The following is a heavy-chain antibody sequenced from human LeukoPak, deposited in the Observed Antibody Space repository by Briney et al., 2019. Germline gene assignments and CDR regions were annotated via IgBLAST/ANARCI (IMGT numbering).Heavy chain of an antibody. CDR1: GYTFTGHY. CDR2: INPNSGGT. Sequence: ASVKVSCKASGYTFTGHYIHWVRQAPGQGLEWMGWINPNSGGTNYAQKFQGRVSMTGDTSISTSYMELSRLSSDDTAVYYCARVGSSGWDTFEQSPTWGQGTLVTVSS. J-gene: IGHJ5*02. D-gene: IGHD6-19*01. CDR3: ARVGSSGWDTFEQSPT. V-gene: IGHV1-2*02.